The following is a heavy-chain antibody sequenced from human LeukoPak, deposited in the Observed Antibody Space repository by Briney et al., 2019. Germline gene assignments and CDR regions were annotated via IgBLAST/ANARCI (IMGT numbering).Heavy chain of an antibody. D-gene: IGHD2-21*01. Sequence: GGSLRLSCATSQFNFNKFGMSWVRQAPGKGLEWVAVISYDGSNKYYADSVKGRFTISRDNSKNTLYLQMNSLRAEDTAVYYCAKVIGPLWGYDAFDIWGQGTMVTVSS. V-gene: IGHV3-30*18. CDR1: QFNFNKFG. J-gene: IGHJ3*02. CDR2: ISYDGSNK. CDR3: AKVIGPLWGYDAFDI.